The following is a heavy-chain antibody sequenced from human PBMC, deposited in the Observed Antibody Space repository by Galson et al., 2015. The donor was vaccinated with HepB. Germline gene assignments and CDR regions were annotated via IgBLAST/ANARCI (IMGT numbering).Heavy chain of an antibody. CDR3: AKSHLRSTPYNWFDP. D-gene: IGHD5-12*01. J-gene: IGHJ5*02. CDR2: ISSSSSYT. CDR1: GFTFSDYY. V-gene: IGHV3-11*06. Sequence: SLRLSCAASGFTFSDYYMSWIRQAPGKGLEWVSYISSSSSYTNYADSVKGRFTISRDNAKNSLYLQMNSLRAEDTAVYYCAKSHLRSTPYNWFDPWGQGTLVTVSS.